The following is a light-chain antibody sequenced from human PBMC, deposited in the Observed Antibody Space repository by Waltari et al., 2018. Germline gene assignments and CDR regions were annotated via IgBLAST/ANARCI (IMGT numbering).Light chain of an antibody. J-gene: IGKJ4*01. CDR3: MQALQTPLT. CDR2: FGS. V-gene: IGKV2-28*01. Sequence: DMVMTQSPLSLPVTPGEPASTSCRSSQSLLHSNGYNYLDWYLQKPGQSPQLLIYFGSNRASGVPDRFSGSGSGTDFTLKISRVEAEDVGVYYCMQALQTPLTFGGGTKVEIK. CDR1: QSLLHSNGYNY.